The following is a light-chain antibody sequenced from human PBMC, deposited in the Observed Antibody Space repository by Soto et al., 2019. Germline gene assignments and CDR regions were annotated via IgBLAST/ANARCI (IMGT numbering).Light chain of an antibody. J-gene: IGKJ1*01. Sequence: EIVLTQSPGTLSLSPGERATLSCRASQTVSNRYLAWYQQKRGQAPRLLVYGASRRATGIPDRFSGSGSGTDFTLIITTLEPEDFAVYFCHQYSISPQTFGQRTKVDIK. CDR1: QTVSNRY. CDR2: GAS. CDR3: HQYSISPQT. V-gene: IGKV3-20*01.